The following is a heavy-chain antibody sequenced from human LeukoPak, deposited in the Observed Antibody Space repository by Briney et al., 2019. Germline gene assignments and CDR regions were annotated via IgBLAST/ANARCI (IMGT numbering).Heavy chain of an antibody. Sequence: ASVKVSCRASGYTFTSYGISWVRQAPGQGLEWMGWISAYNGNTNYAQKLQGRVTMTTDTSTSTAYMELRSLRSDDTAVYYCARAGSGSYYYYMDIWGKGTTVTVSS. V-gene: IGHV1-18*01. CDR1: GYTFTSYG. CDR2: ISAYNGNT. CDR3: ARAGSGSYYYYMDI. J-gene: IGHJ6*03. D-gene: IGHD1-14*01.